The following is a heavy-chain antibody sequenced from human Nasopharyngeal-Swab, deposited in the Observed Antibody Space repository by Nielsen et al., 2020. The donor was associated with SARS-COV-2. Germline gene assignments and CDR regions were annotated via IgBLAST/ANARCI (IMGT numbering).Heavy chain of an antibody. CDR3: AKDMSFGGWNFDY. CDR1: GFAFDDYA. D-gene: IGHD6-19*01. J-gene: IGHJ4*02. Sequence: GGSLRLSCVASGFAFDDYAMHWVRQAPGKGLEWASGITWNSGSIDYADSLKGRFTISRDNAKNSLYLQMNSLRTEDTAFYYCAKDMSFGGWNFDYWGQGTLVTVSS. V-gene: IGHV3-9*01. CDR2: ITWNSGSI.